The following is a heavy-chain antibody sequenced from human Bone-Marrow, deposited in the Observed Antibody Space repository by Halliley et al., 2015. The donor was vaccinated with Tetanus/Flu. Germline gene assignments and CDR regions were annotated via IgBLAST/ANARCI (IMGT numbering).Heavy chain of an antibody. CDR2: IYYSGST. CDR1: GGSISSYY. CDR3: ARDSPPPGILAGFGI. D-gene: IGHD3-9*01. J-gene: IGHJ3*02. V-gene: IGHV4-59*01. Sequence: TLSLTCTVSGGSISSYYWSWIRQPPGKGLEWIGYIYYSGSTNYNPSLKSRVTISVDTSKNQFSLKLSSVTAADTAVYYCARDSPPPGILAGFGIWGQGTMGPVSS.